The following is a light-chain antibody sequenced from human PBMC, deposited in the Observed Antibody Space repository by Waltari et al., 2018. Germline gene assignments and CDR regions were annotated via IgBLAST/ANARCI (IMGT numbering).Light chain of an antibody. V-gene: IGLV2-8*01. CDR2: EVT. Sequence: SALTQPPSASGSPGQSVTISCTGTSSDVGGYNYVSWYQQHPGKAPKLMIYEVTKRPSGVPVRFSASNSGNTASLTVSGLQTEDEADYFCSSYAGGSWVFGGGTKLTVL. CDR3: SSYAGGSWV. CDR1: SSDVGGYNY. J-gene: IGLJ3*02.